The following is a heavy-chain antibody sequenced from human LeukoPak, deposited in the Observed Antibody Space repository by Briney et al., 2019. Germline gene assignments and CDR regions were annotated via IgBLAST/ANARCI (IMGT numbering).Heavy chain of an antibody. D-gene: IGHD4-17*01. J-gene: IGHJ4*02. Sequence: SETLSLTCAVYGGSFSGYYWSWIRQPPGKGLEWIGEINHSGSTNYNPSLKSRVTISVDTSKNQFSLKLSSVTAADTAVYYCASKGDYFFLDYWGQGTLVTVSS. V-gene: IGHV4-34*01. CDR1: GGSFSGYY. CDR2: INHSGST. CDR3: ASKGDYFFLDY.